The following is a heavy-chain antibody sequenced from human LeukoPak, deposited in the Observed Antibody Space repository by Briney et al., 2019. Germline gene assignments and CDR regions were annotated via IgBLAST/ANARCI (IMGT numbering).Heavy chain of an antibody. CDR3: ARDSSNQDHYYYGMDV. J-gene: IGHJ6*02. V-gene: IGHV1-18*01. CDR2: ISAYNGNT. Sequence: ASVKVSCKASGYTFTSYGISWVRQAPGQGLEWMGWISAYNGNTNYAQKLQGRVTMTTDTSTSTAYMELRSLRSDDTAVYYCARDSSNQDHYYYGMDVWGQGTTVTVSS. CDR1: GYTFTSYG. D-gene: IGHD6-13*01.